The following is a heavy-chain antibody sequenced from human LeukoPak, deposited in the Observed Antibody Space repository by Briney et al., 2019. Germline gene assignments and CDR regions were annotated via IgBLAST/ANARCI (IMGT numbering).Heavy chain of an antibody. D-gene: IGHD2-21*02. CDR1: GFTFSSYG. CDR3: AKDVVVTEAYGMDV. Sequence: PGGSLRLSCAASGFTFSSYGMHWVRQAPGKGLEWVAFILYDGSNKYYVDSVKGRFTISRDNSKNTLWLQMNSLRAGDTAVYYCAKDVVVTEAYGMDVWGQGTTVTVSS. V-gene: IGHV3-30*02. CDR2: ILYDGSNK. J-gene: IGHJ6*02.